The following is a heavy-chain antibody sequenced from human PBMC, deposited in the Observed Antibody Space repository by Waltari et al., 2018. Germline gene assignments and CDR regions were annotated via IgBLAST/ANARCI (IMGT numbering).Heavy chain of an antibody. J-gene: IGHJ4*02. V-gene: IGHV1-8*02. D-gene: IGHD3-3*01. Sequence: VSCKASGGTFSSYAISWVRQAPGQGLEWMGWMNPNSGNTGYAQKFQGRVTMTRNTSISTAYMELSSLRSEDTAVYYCARGDTIFGIDYWGQGTLVTVSS. CDR1: GGTFSSYA. CDR3: ARGDTIFGIDY. CDR2: MNPNSGNT.